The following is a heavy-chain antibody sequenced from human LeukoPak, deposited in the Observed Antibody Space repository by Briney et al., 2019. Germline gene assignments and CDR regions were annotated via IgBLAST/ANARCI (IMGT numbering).Heavy chain of an antibody. V-gene: IGHV4-59*08. D-gene: IGHD5-24*01. CDR2: IYYSVSH. CDR3: ARHHDSGRDGYREVDAFDI. CDR1: GGSNSRYY. J-gene: IGHJ3*02. Sequence: SDTLSLICTVCGGSNSRYYWMWLRQPRGKAREGIGYIYYSVSHNYNHSLKSRVTISVDTSKNQFSLKLSSVTAADTAVYYCARHHDSGRDGYREVDAFDIWGQGTMVTVSS.